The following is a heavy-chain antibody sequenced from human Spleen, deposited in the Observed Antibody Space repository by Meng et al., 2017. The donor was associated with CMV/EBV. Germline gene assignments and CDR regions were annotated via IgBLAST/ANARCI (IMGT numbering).Heavy chain of an antibody. J-gene: IGHJ4*02. CDR2: VSWNSVII. CDR1: GFSFDDYA. Sequence: SLKISCVVGGFSFDDYAMHWVRQTPGKGLQWVSGVSWNSVIITYADSVKGRFTISRDNAKNSLYLQMNSLGAEDTAFYYCANSQYTYGPFDSWGQGTLVTVSS. D-gene: IGHD5-18*01. V-gene: IGHV3-9*01. CDR3: ANSQYTYGPFDS.